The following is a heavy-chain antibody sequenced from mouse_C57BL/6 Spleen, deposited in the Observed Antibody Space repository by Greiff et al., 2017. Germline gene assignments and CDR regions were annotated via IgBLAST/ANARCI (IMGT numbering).Heavy chain of an antibody. CDR2: IYPSDSET. V-gene: IGHV1-61*01. J-gene: IGHJ4*01. CDR3: AIEGRSRDAVDY. CDR1: GYTFTSYW. Sequence: VQLQQPGAELVRPGSSVKLSCKASGYTFTSYWMDWVKQRPGQGLEWIGNIYPSDSETHYNQKFKDKATLTVDKSSSTAYMQLSSLTSEDSAVYYCAIEGRSRDAVDYWGQGTSVTVSS.